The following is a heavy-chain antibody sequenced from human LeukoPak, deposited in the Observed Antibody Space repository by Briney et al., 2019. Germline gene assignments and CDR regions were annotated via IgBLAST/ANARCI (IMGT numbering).Heavy chain of an antibody. CDR1: GGSITSYY. CDR3: ARAFGDYGGIDY. D-gene: IGHD4-17*01. Sequence: SETLSLTCTVSGGSITSYYWSWIRQPPGKGLEWIGYIYYSGSTNYNPSLKSRVTISVDTSKNQFSLKLSSVTAADTAVYYCARAFGDYGGIDYWGQGTLVTVSS. J-gene: IGHJ4*02. CDR2: IYYSGST. V-gene: IGHV4-59*01.